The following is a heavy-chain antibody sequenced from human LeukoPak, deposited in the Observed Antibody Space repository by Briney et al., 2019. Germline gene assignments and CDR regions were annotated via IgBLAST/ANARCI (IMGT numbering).Heavy chain of an antibody. J-gene: IGHJ4*02. Sequence: GGSLRLYCAASGFVFNTAWMSWVRQAPGKGLEWVGRIKSKTDGGTTDYAAPVKGRFTISRDDSKNTLYLQMNSLKTEDTAVYYCTTDPSVDIVATMVDYWGQGTLVTVSS. CDR1: GFVFNTAW. V-gene: IGHV3-15*01. CDR2: IKSKTDGGTT. CDR3: TTDPSVDIVATMVDY. D-gene: IGHD5-12*01.